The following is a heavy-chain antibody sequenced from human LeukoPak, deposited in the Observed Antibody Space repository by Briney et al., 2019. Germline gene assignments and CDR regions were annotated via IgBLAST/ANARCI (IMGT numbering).Heavy chain of an antibody. Sequence: VASVKVSCKASGYTFTSYAMNWVRQAPGQGLEWMGWINTNTGNPTYAQGFTGRFVFSLDTSVSTAYLQISSLKAEDIAVYYCASGKLWFGELFTPYFQHWGQGTLVTVSS. CDR3: ASGKLWFGELFTPYFQH. CDR1: GYTFTSYA. V-gene: IGHV7-4-1*02. J-gene: IGHJ1*01. D-gene: IGHD3-10*01. CDR2: INTNTGNP.